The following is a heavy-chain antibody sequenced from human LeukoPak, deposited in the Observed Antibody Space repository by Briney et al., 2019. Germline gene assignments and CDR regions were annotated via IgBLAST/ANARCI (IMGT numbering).Heavy chain of an antibody. CDR1: GGSFSGYY. CDR2: INHSGST. V-gene: IGHV4-34*01. Sequence: SETLSLTCAVYGGSFSGYYWSWIRQPPGKGLEWIGEINHSGSTNYNPSLKSRVTISVDTSKNQFSLKLSSVTAADTAVYYCARDPRYFDFMDYYYYGMDVWGQGTTVTISS. D-gene: IGHD3-9*01. J-gene: IGHJ6*02. CDR3: ARDPRYFDFMDYYYYGMDV.